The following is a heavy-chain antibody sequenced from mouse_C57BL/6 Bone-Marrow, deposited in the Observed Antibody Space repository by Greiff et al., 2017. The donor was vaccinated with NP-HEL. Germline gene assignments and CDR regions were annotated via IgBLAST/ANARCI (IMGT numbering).Heavy chain of an antibody. J-gene: IGHJ4*01. CDR2: IDPETGGT. CDR3: TRSSNYAMDY. V-gene: IGHV1-15*01. CDR1: GYTFTDYE. Sequence: QVQLKQSGAELVRPGASVTLSCKASGYTFTDYEMHWVKQTPVHGLEWIGAIDPETGGTAYNQKFKGKAILTADKSSSTAYMGLRSLTSEDSAVYYCTRSSNYAMDYWGQGTSVTVSS. D-gene: IGHD6-1*01.